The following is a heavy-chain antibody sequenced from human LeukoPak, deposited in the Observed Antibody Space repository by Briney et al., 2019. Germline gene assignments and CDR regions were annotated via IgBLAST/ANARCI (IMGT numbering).Heavy chain of an antibody. CDR3: ATLAPSITIFGVVHDY. J-gene: IGHJ4*02. V-gene: IGHV3-30*02. D-gene: IGHD3-3*01. Sequence: PGGSLRLSCAASGFTFSSYGMHWVRQAPGKGLEWVAFIRYDGSNKYYADSVKGRFTISRDNSKNTLYLQVNSLRAEDTAVYYCATLAPSITIFGVVHDYWGQGTLVTVSS. CDR2: IRYDGSNK. CDR1: GFTFSSYG.